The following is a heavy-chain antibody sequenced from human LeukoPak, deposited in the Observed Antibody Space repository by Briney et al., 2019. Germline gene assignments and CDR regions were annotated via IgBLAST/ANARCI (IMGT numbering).Heavy chain of an antibody. V-gene: IGHV3-30*02. CDR3: AKATGNLGN. CDR1: GFTFGSYG. D-gene: IGHD1-1*01. Sequence: GGSLTLSCAASGFTFGSYGMHWLRQAPGKGLEWVTFIRSDGSNKYYADSVKGRFTISRDNSKNTLYLQIYTLRAEDTAIYYCAKATGNLGNWGQGTQVTVSS. CDR2: IRSDGSNK. J-gene: IGHJ4*02.